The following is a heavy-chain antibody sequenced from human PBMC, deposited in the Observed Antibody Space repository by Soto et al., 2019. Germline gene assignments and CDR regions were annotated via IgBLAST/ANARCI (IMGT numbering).Heavy chain of an antibody. D-gene: IGHD1-26*01. J-gene: IGHJ5*02. V-gene: IGHV4-39*01. CDR3: ARHLQAGATSPLNWFDP. Sequence: SETLSLTCTVSGGSISSSSYYWGWIRQPPGKGLEWIGSIYYSGSTYYNPSLKSRVTISVDTSKNQFSLKLSSVTAADTAVYYCARHLQAGATSPLNWFDPWGQGTLVTVSS. CDR1: GGSISSSSYY. CDR2: IYYSGST.